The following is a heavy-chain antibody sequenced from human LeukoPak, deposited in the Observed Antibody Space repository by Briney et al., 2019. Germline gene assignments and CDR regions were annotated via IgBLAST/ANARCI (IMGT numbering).Heavy chain of an antibody. CDR1: GFTFSNYA. CDR3: ARDTEQWLVSDAFDI. J-gene: IGHJ3*02. V-gene: IGHV3-23*01. CDR2: ISGSASST. Sequence: GGSLRLSCAASGFTFSNYAMSWVRQAPGKGLEWVSAISGSASSTYHADSVKGRFTISRDNSKNSLYLQMNSLRAEDTAVYYCARDTEQWLVSDAFDIWGQGTMVTVSS. D-gene: IGHD6-19*01.